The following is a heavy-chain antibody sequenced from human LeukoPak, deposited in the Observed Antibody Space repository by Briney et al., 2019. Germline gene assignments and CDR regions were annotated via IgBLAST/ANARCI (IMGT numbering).Heavy chain of an antibody. D-gene: IGHD1-26*01. CDR1: GGSISSSSYY. J-gene: IGHJ4*02. CDR3: ARSLVGATLIDY. Sequence: SETLSPTCTVSGGSISSSSYYWGWIRQPPGKGLEWIGSIYYSGSTYYNPSLKSRVTISVDTSKNQFSLKLGSVTAADTAVYYCARSLVGATLIDYWGQGTLVTVSS. CDR2: IYYSGST. V-gene: IGHV4-39*01.